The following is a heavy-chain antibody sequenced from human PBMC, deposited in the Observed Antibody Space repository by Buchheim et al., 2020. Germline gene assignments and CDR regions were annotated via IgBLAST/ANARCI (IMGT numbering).Heavy chain of an antibody. Sequence: EVQVVESGGGLVKPGGSLRLSCAASGFTFSTSSMCWVRQAPGKGLEWVSFITSSGSHIYYADSVKCRFTFSRDNAKNSLFLQMNSLRVEDTAVYYCARVSDGTGTRPIDYWGQGT. CDR1: GFTFSTSS. J-gene: IGHJ4*02. CDR3: ARVSDGTGTRPIDY. V-gene: IGHV3-21*01. D-gene: IGHD3-10*01. CDR2: ITSSGSHI.